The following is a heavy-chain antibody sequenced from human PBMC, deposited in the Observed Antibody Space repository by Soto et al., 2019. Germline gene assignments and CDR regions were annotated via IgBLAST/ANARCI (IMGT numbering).Heavy chain of an antibody. CDR1: GFTFSSYG. CDR2: ISYDGSNK. V-gene: IGHV3-30*18. Sequence: GGSLRLSCAASGFTFSSYGMHWVRQAPGKGLEWVAVISYDGSNKYYADSVKGRFTISRDNSKNTLYLQMNSLRAEDTAVYYCAKVGGYYDSRGTNRFFDYWGKGTLVTVSS. CDR3: AKVGGYYDSRGTNRFFDY. D-gene: IGHD3-22*01. J-gene: IGHJ4*02.